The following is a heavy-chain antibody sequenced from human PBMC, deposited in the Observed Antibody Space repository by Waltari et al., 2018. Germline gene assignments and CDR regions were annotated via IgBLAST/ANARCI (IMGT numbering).Heavy chain of an antibody. D-gene: IGHD3-10*02. CDR3: AALFPAGPVVPPSGFFDY. Sequence: QAHLAEPGGGLVQPGWSLRPSCAASGLTFTHYPMHWLRQAPSRGLEWVGVISYDGNDKHYADSVKGRFTISRDDSKSTLYLQSHSVPPDDTAVYYCAALFPAGPVVPPSGFFDYWGQGTLVIVSS. V-gene: IGHV3-30-3*01. CDR2: ISYDGNDK. J-gene: IGHJ4*02. CDR1: GLTFTHYP.